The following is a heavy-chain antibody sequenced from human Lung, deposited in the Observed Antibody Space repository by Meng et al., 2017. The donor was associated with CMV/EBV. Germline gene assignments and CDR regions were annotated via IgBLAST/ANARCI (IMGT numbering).Heavy chain of an antibody. D-gene: IGHD2-8*02. Sequence: FTDSGINWVRQASGQGLEWMGWMNPNSGNTGYAQNFQGRLSMTISTSTSTAYMELNSLRSEDTAVYYCTRDGHTGRHGWRYDTGWFDPWGQGTLVTVSS. V-gene: IGHV1-8*01. J-gene: IGHJ5*02. CDR3: TRDGHTGRHGWRYDTGWFDP. CDR1: FTDSG. CDR2: MNPNSGNT.